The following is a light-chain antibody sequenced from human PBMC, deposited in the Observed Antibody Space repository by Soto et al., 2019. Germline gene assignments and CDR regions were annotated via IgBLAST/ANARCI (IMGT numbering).Light chain of an antibody. V-gene: IGLV2-14*01. J-gene: IGLJ2*01. CDR3: SSYTSSSTRV. CDR2: DVS. CDR1: SSDVGGYNY. Sequence: QSALTQPASVSGSPGQSSTISCTGTSSDVGGYNYVSWYQQHPGKAPKLMIYDVSNRPSGVSNRFSGSKSGNTASLTISGLQAEDEADYYCSSYTSSSTRVFGGGTTVTVL.